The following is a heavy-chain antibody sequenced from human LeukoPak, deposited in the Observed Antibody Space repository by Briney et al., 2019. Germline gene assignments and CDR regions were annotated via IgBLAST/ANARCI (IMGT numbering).Heavy chain of an antibody. J-gene: IGHJ5*02. CDR1: GGSISSGSYY. V-gene: IGHV4-39*01. D-gene: IGHD6-6*01. CDR3: ARQVGYSSSSRWFDP. CDR2: IYYGGST. Sequence: PSQTLSLTCTVSGGSISSGSYYWAWVRQPPGKGLEWIGSIYYGGSTYYNPSLKSRVTISVDTSKNQFSLKVRSVTAADTSVYYCARQVGYSSSSRWFDPWGQGTLVTVSS.